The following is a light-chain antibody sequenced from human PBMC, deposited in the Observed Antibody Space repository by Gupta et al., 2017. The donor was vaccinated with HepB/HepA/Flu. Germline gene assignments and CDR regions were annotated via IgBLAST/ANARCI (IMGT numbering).Light chain of an antibody. J-gene: IGKJ1*01. CDR1: QSVSSN. CDR2: GAS. Sequence: DIEWTQSPPTLSVSPGERATLSCRASQSVSSNLSWYQQKPGQAPRLLIYGASTRATGIPARFSGSGCGTEFTLTISSRQSEDFAFYYCQQYNNWPPRTFGQGTKVEIK. V-gene: IGKV3-15*01. CDR3: QQYNNWPPRT.